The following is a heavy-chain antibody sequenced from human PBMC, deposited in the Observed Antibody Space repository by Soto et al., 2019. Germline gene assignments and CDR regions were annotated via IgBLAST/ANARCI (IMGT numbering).Heavy chain of an antibody. CDR1: GFTFSSYA. Sequence: QVQLVESGGGVVQPGRSLRLSCAASGFTFSSYAIHWVRQAPGKGLELVAIISYDGSNKYYAESVKGRFTISRDNPKNTVHLQMSSLRTEDTAVYYCARDLSRGITMIALEIHYWGQGTLVTVSS. V-gene: IGHV3-30-3*01. CDR2: ISYDGSNK. CDR3: ARDLSRGITMIALEIHY. D-gene: IGHD3-22*01. J-gene: IGHJ4*02.